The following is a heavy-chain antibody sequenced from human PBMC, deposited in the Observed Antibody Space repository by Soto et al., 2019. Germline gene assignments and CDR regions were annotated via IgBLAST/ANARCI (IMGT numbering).Heavy chain of an antibody. CDR1: GYSFTSYW. V-gene: IGHV5-51*01. CDR3: ARALGYCSTTSCYSVEPSNWFDP. J-gene: IGHJ5*02. CDR2: IYPGDSDA. Sequence: PGESLKISCKGSGYSFTSYWIGWVRQIPGKGLEYMGIIYPGDSDARYSPSFQGQVTISADKSISTAYLQWSSLKALDTAIYYCARALGYCSTTSCYSVEPSNWFDPWGQGTLVTVSS. D-gene: IGHD2-2*01.